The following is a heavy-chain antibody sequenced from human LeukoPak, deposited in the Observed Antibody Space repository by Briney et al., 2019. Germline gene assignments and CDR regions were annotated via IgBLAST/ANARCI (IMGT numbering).Heavy chain of an antibody. CDR2: IYSGGST. D-gene: IGHD4-11*01. CDR3: GRDRSNYVSIDF. Sequence: GGSLRLSCAASGFTVSSNYMSWVRQAPGKGLEWVSVIYSGGSTYYADSVKGRFTISRDNAKNTLYLQMNSLRAEDTAVYYCGRDRSNYVSIDFWGQGSLVTVSS. CDR1: GFTVSSNY. V-gene: IGHV3-53*01. J-gene: IGHJ4*02.